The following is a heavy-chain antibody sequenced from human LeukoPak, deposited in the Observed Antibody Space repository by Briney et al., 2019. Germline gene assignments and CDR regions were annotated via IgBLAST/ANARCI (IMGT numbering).Heavy chain of an antibody. Sequence: GGSLRLSCAASGFTFSNYWMHWVRQTPGKGLVWVSRIVSDGSSTSYADSVKGRFTISRDNAKNTLYLQMNSLRAEDTAVYYCAREEDCSGGSCYEPSLGYWGQGTLVTVSS. D-gene: IGHD2-15*01. CDR3: AREEDCSGGSCYEPSLGY. CDR1: GFTFSNYW. CDR2: IVSDGSST. J-gene: IGHJ4*02. V-gene: IGHV3-74*01.